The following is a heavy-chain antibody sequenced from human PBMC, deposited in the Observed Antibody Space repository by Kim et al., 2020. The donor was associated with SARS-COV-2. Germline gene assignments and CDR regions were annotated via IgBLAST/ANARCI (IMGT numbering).Heavy chain of an antibody. J-gene: IGHJ6*02. D-gene: IGHD3-10*01. Sequence: SVKVSCKASGGTFSSYAISWVRQAPGQGLEWMGGIIPIFGTANYAQKFQGRVTITADESTSTAYMELSSLRSEDTAVYYCASRSFDGFGLRSYYGMDVWGQGTTVTVSS. V-gene: IGHV1-69*13. CDR1: GGTFSSYA. CDR2: IIPIFGTA. CDR3: ASRSFDGFGLRSYYGMDV.